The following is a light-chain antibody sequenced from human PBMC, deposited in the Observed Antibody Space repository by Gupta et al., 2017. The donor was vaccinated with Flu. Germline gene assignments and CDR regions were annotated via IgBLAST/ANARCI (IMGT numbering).Light chain of an antibody. CDR1: QSLTSW. J-gene: IGKJ4*01. CDR2: KAS. V-gene: IGKV1-5*03. CDR3: QHYDSYSLT. Sequence: DIQMTQSPSTLSAYVGDRVTITCRASQSLTSWLAWYQQKPGKAPKLLIYKASNLESGVPSMFSGSGSGTEFTLTISRLQPDDFATYYCQHYDSYSLTFGGGTKVEIK.